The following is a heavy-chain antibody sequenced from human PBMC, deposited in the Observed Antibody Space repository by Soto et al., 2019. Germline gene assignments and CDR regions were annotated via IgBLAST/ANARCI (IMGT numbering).Heavy chain of an antibody. J-gene: IGHJ6*02. CDR1: GGTFSVNG. Sequence: QVQLVQSGAEVRKPGFSVKVSCKPSGGTFSVNGVSWVRQAPGQGLEWMGGIIPMLATANYAQKFQGRVTITADKSTGTVYMELSSLRSEDTAVYYCARERPYSQGRYGMDIWGQGTTVTVS. CDR2: IIPMLATA. D-gene: IGHD2-15*01. V-gene: IGHV1-69*06. CDR3: ARERPYSQGRYGMDI.